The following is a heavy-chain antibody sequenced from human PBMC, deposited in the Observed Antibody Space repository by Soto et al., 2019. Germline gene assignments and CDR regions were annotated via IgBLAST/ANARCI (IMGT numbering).Heavy chain of an antibody. J-gene: IGHJ1*01. CDR2: ISYHGSNK. Sequence: QVQLVESGGGVVQPGRSLRLSCAASGFSFSSYGMHWVRQAPGKGLEWVAVISYHGSNKYYAESVKGRFTISRDNSKNTLYLEMNSLRAEDTAVLYCAKDFGIATCGPEYVQHWGQGSVVTVSS. D-gene: IGHD6-13*01. V-gene: IGHV3-30*18. CDR1: GFSFSSYG. CDR3: AKDFGIATCGPEYVQH.